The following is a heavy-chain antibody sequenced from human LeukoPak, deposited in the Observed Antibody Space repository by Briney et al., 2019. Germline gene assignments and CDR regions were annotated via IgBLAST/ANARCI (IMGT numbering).Heavy chain of an antibody. J-gene: IGHJ4*02. Sequence: PSETLSLTCTVSGGSIGTSSYYWGWIRQPPGKGLEWIGTIYYSGSTSYNPSLRSRVTISVDTSKNQFSLKLSSVTAADTAVYYCARPANAGSLFDYWGPGTLVAVSS. V-gene: IGHV4-39*01. CDR3: ARPANAGSLFDY. CDR2: IYYSGST. CDR1: GGSIGTSSYY. D-gene: IGHD6-13*01.